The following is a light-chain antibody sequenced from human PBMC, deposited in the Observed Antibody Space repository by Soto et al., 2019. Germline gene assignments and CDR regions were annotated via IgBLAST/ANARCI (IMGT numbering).Light chain of an antibody. Sequence: EIVMSQSPLSLPVTPGEPASISCRSSQSLLYSDGYNYLDWYLQKPGQSPKLLIYLGSDRASGVPDRFSGSGSGKDFTQKISRVEAEDVGVYFCMQALQSPMTFGQGPKVEIK. CDR3: MQALQSPMT. CDR2: LGS. J-gene: IGKJ1*01. V-gene: IGKV2-28*01. CDR1: QSLLYSDGYNY.